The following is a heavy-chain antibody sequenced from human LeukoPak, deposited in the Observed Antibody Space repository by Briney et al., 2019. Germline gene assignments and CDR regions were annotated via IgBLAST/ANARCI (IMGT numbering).Heavy chain of an antibody. J-gene: IGHJ4*02. D-gene: IGHD4-11*01. Sequence: GGSLRLSCAASGFTFSSYDMHWVRQAPGKGLEWVAIISYDGSSKYFADSVKGRFTISRDNSKNTLYLQMNSLREEDTAVYYCAHGTVTPIRYFDYWGQGTLVTVSS. CDR3: AHGTVTPIRYFDY. V-gene: IGHV3-30-3*01. CDR2: ISYDGSSK. CDR1: GFTFSSYD.